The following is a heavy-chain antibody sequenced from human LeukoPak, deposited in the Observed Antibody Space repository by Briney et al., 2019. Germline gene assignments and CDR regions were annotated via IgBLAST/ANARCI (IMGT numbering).Heavy chain of an antibody. J-gene: IGHJ4*02. V-gene: IGHV3-23*01. CDR2: NSGSGGST. D-gene: IGHD3-22*01. CDR3: AKHYYYDSSGYDY. CDR1: GFTFSSYV. Sequence: GGSLRLSCAASGFTFSSYVMSWVRQAPGKGLEWVSGNSGSGGSTHYADSVKGRFTISRDNSKNTLYLHMDSLRADDTAVYYCAKHYYYDSSGYDYWGQGTLATVSS.